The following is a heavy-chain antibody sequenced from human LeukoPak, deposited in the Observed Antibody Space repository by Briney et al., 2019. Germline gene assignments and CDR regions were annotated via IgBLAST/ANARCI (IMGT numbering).Heavy chain of an antibody. J-gene: IGHJ2*01. V-gene: IGHV4-4*02. CDR1: GGSISSSNW. CDR2: IFHTGNT. CDR3: ARRTVDTAMVGYWYFDL. Sequence: SETLSLTCAVSGGSISSSNWWRWVRQPPGKGLEWIGEIFHTGNTNYNPSLKSRVTISVDKSKKQFSLKLSSVTAADTAVYYCARRTVDTAMVGYWYFDLWGRGTLVTVSS. D-gene: IGHD5-18*01.